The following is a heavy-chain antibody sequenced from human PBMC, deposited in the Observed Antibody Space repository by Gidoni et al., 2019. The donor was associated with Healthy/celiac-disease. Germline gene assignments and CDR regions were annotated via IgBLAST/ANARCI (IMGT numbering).Heavy chain of an antibody. D-gene: IGHD1-26*01. CDR2: IYYSGST. CDR3: ARPVRYLGSYLWHAFDI. V-gene: IGHV4-39*01. CDR1: RGSISSSSYY. Sequence: QLQLPDSCPGLVNPSETLSLTCTVSRGSISSSSYYWCWIRQPPGKGLEWIGSIYYSGSTYYNPSLKSRVTISVDTSKNQFSLKLSSVTAADTAVYYCARPVRYLGSYLWHAFDIWGQGTMVTVSS. J-gene: IGHJ3*02.